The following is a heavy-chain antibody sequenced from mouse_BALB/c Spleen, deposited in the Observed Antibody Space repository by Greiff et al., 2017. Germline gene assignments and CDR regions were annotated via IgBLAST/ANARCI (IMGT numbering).Heavy chain of an antibody. Sequence: QVQLQQPGAELVKPGASVKMSCKASGYTFTSYNMHWVKQTPGQGLEWIGAIYPGNGDTSYNQKFKGKATLTADKSSSTAYMQLSSLTSEDSAVYYCATRGYYGNYGAMDYWGQGTSVTVSS. J-gene: IGHJ4*01. V-gene: IGHV1-12*01. CDR2: IYPGNGDT. CDR1: GYTFTSYN. D-gene: IGHD2-1*01. CDR3: ATRGYYGNYGAMDY.